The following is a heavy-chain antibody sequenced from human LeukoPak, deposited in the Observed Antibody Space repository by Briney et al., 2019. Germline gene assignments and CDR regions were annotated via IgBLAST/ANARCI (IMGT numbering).Heavy chain of an antibody. CDR2: IYYSGST. CDR3: ARGPYDFWSGYLYYYYGMDV. V-gene: IGHV4-59*01. D-gene: IGHD3-3*01. CDR1: GGSISSYY. Sequence: SETLSLTCTVSGGSISSYYWSWIRQPPGKGLEWIGYIYYSGSTNYNPSLKSRVTISVDTFKNQFSLKLSSVTAADTAVYYCARGPYDFWSGYLYYYYGMDVWGQGTTVTVSS. J-gene: IGHJ6*02.